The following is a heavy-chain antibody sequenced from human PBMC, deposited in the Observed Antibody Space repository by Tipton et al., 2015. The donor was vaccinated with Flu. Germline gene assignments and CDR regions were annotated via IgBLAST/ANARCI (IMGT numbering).Heavy chain of an antibody. CDR1: GGSISSYY. V-gene: IGHV4-59*01. Sequence: LRLSCTVSGGSISSYYWSWIRQPPGRGLEWIGYIYYSGSTNYNPSLKSRVTISVDTSKNQFSLKLSSVTAADTAVYYCARRDYYGSGSLSDAFDIWGQGTRVTVSS. J-gene: IGHJ3*02. CDR2: IYYSGST. CDR3: ARRDYYGSGSLSDAFDI. D-gene: IGHD3-10*01.